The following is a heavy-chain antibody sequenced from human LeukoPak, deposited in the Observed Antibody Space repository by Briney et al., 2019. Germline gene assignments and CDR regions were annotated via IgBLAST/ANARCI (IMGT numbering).Heavy chain of an antibody. CDR3: ARDIVVVVAAHFDY. Sequence: PGGSLRLSCAASGFTFSGYAMSWVRQAPGKGLEWVSGISGSGGNTYYADSVKGRFTISRDNSKNTLYLQMNSLRAEDTAVYYCARDIVVVVAAHFDYWGQGTLVTVSS. J-gene: IGHJ4*02. CDR2: ISGSGGNT. V-gene: IGHV3-23*01. CDR1: GFTFSGYA. D-gene: IGHD2-15*01.